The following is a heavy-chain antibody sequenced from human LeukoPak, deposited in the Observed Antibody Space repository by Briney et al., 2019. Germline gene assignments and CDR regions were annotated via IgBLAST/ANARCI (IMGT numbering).Heavy chain of an antibody. CDR3: ARAKKGYDYVWGSYDY. V-gene: IGHV3-66*01. D-gene: IGHD3-16*01. Sequence: PGGSLRLSCAASGFTVSSNYMSWVRQAPGKGLEWVSVIYSGGSTYYADSVKGRFTISRDNSKNTLYLQMNSLRAEDTAVYYCARAKKGYDYVWGSYDYWGQGTLVTVSS. CDR2: IYSGGST. J-gene: IGHJ4*02. CDR1: GFTVSSNY.